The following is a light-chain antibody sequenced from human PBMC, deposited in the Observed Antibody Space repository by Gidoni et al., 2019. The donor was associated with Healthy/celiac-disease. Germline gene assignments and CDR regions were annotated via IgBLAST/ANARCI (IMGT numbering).Light chain of an antibody. CDR3: QQRSNWLT. J-gene: IGKJ4*01. V-gene: IGKV3-11*01. Sequence: EIVLTQSPATLSLSPGERATLSCRASQSVSSYLAWYQQKPGQAPRLLIYDASNRATGIPARFSGSVSGTDFTLTISRLEPEDFAFYYCQQRSNWLTFGGGTKVEIK. CDR2: DAS. CDR1: QSVSSY.